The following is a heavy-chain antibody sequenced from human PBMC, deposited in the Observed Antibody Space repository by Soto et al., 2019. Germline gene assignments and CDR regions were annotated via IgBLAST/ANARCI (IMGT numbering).Heavy chain of an antibody. CDR1: VGSISSGYYY. CDR2: IYYSWDT. CDR3: ARSSLYGMEF. V-gene: IGHV4-30-4*01. J-gene: IGHJ6*01. D-gene: IGHD1-1*01. Sequence: PSETLSLTCSVSVGSISSGYYYWSWIRQPPGKGLEWIGNIYYSWDTYYNPSLKSRLIISIDTPKNQLSLKVGSVTAADTAVYSCARSSLYGMEFWGQGTTVTLSS.